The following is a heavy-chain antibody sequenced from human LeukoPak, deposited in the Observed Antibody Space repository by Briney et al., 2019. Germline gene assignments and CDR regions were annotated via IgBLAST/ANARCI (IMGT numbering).Heavy chain of an antibody. CDR2: ISYDGSNK. D-gene: IGHD1-26*01. CDR3: AKGGVGALYYFDY. CDR1: GFTFSSYG. V-gene: IGHV3-30*18. J-gene: IGHJ4*02. Sequence: GGSLRLSCAASGFTFSSYGMHWVRQAPGKGLEWVAVISYDGSNKYYADSVKGRFTISRDNSKNTLYLRMNSLRAEDTAVYFCAKGGVGALYYFDYWGQGTLVTVSS.